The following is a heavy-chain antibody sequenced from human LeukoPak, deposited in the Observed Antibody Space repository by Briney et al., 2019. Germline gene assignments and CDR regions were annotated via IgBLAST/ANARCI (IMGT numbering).Heavy chain of an antibody. D-gene: IGHD6-13*01. CDR1: GGSINNYY. J-gene: IGHJ1*01. V-gene: IGHV4-59*08. CDR3: TRGEGYSSSWSEYFQQ. Sequence: PSETLSLTCTVSGGSINNYYWSWIRQPPGKGLEWIGYIYDSGYTDYNPSLKSRVTISVDTSKNQFSLKLTSVTAADTAVYYCTRGEGYSSSWSEYFQQWGQGTLVAVSS. CDR2: IYDSGYT.